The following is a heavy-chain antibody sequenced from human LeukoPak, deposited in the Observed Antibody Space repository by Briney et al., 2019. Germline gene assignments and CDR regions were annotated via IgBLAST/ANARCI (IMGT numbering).Heavy chain of an antibody. CDR1: GSTFTSYY. J-gene: IGHJ4*02. Sequence: ASVKVSCKASGSTFTSYYLYWVRQAPGQGLEWMGVINPSGGSTTSAQKFQGRVTMTRDTSTSTVYMELRSLRSEDTAVYYCARGPGPADDGGGYCFDDWGQGTLVTVSS. V-gene: IGHV1-46*01. D-gene: IGHD3-22*01. CDR3: ARGPGPADDGGGYCFDD. CDR2: INPSGGST.